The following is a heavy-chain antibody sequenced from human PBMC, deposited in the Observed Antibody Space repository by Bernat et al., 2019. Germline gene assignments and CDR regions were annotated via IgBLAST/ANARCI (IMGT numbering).Heavy chain of an antibody. V-gene: IGHV4-59*01. CDR2: IYYSENT. D-gene: IGHD2-2*01. J-gene: IGHJ4*02. CDR1: GGSISRNY. Sequence: QVQLQESGPGLVKPSETLSLTCTVSGGSISRNYWSWIRQPPGKGLECIGYIYYSENTNYNPSLKSRVSMSLDTSKNQFSLKLSSVTAADTAVYYCARLFYCGSGSCYYFDSWGQGTLVTVSS. CDR3: ARLFYCGSGSCYYFDS.